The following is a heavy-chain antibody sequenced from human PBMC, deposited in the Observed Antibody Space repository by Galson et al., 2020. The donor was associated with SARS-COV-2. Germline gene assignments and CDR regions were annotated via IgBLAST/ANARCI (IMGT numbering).Heavy chain of an antibody. CDR1: VASISSYY. D-gene: IGHD1-26*01. Sequence: SDTLSLTCTVSVASISSYYWPWIRQPPGKGREWIGSISPSGTTNYNPSLKSPVTMSIETPKNQFSLNLSSVTDADTAAYYCARGEGFNLYWCHKALVTVSA. J-gene: IGHJ4*01. CDR3: ARGEGFNLY. V-gene: IGHV4-59*01. CDR2: ISPSGTT.